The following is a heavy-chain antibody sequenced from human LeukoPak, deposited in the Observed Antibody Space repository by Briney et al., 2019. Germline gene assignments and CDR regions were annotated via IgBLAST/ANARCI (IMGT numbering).Heavy chain of an antibody. CDR2: INPSGGST. V-gene: IGHV1-46*01. CDR3: ARDLSHYYDKCRIDY. Sequence: ASVKVSCKASGYTFTSYYMHWVRQAPGQGLAWMGIINPSGGSTSYAQRFQGRVTMTRDTSTSTVYMELSSLTSEDTAVYYCARDLSHYYDKCRIDYWGQGTLVTVSS. J-gene: IGHJ4*02. D-gene: IGHD3-22*01. CDR1: GYTFTSYY.